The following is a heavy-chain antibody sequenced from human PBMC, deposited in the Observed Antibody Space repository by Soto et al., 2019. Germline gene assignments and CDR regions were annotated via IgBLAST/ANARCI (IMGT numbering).Heavy chain of an antibody. CDR3: ARDLAVGWFDP. J-gene: IGHJ5*02. Sequence: QVQLVQSGAEVKKPGASVKVSCNTSGYTFTSYSISWVRQAPGQGLEWMGWINVYNGNKKYAQNLQGRVTMTTDTSTSTAYMELRSLRSDDTAVYYCARDLAVGWFDPWGQGTLVTVSS. D-gene: IGHD2-2*01. V-gene: IGHV1-18*01. CDR2: INVYNGNK. CDR1: GYTFTSYS.